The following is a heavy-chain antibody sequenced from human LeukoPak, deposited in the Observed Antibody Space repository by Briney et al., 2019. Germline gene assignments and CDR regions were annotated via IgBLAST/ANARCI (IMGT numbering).Heavy chain of an antibody. Sequence: PSETLSLTCAVYGGSFSGYYWSWIRQPPGKGLEWIGEINHSGSTNYNPSLKSRVTISVDASKNQFSLKLSSVTAADTAVYYCARVRSVVGARDFDYWGQGTLVTVSS. J-gene: IGHJ4*02. D-gene: IGHD1-26*01. CDR1: GGSFSGYY. CDR2: INHSGST. V-gene: IGHV4-34*01. CDR3: ARVRSVVGARDFDY.